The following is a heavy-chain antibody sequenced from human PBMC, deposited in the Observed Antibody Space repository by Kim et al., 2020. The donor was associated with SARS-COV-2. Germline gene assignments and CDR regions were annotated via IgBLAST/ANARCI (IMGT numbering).Heavy chain of an antibody. Sequence: SGSDISHADSVKGRFTISRDNAKKSLYLQMNSLRAEDTAMYYCARDMTYWGQGTLVTVSS. J-gene: IGHJ4*02. CDR3: ARDMTY. CDR2: SGSDI. V-gene: IGHV3-11*04. D-gene: IGHD3-16*01.